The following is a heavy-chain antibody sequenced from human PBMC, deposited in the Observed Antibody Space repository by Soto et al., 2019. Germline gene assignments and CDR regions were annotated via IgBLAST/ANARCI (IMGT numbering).Heavy chain of an antibody. CDR1: GFTFSSYD. Sequence: PGGSLRLSCAASGFTFSSYDMSWVRQAPGKGLEWISTVSGGDNNTYYADSVKGRFTISRDNSKNTLYLQMNSLRADDTAVYYCAKRYNDYDRSGYPYNWFDPWGQGTLVTVSS. CDR2: VSGGDNNT. J-gene: IGHJ5*02. D-gene: IGHD3-22*01. V-gene: IGHV3-23*01. CDR3: AKRYNDYDRSGYPYNWFDP.